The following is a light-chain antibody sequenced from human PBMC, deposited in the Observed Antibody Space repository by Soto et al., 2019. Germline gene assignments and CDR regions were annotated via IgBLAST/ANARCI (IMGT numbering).Light chain of an antibody. Sequence: DIQMTQSPSTLSASVGDRVTITCRASQSISSWLTWYQQKAGQAPKLLIYKASIVESGVQSRFSGSGSGTESTLTISSLQPDASATYYCQQYSYFATFGQGTRVEVK. CDR2: KAS. CDR3: QQYSYFAT. J-gene: IGKJ1*01. CDR1: QSISSW. V-gene: IGKV1-5*03.